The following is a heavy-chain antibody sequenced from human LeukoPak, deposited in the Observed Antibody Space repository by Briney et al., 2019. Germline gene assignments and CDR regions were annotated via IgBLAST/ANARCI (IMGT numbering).Heavy chain of an antibody. CDR1: GGSISSTTYY. Sequence: SETLSLTCTASGGSISSTTYYWGWIRQPPGKGLEWIGSIYYSGSTYYNPSLKSRVTISVDTSKNQFSLKLSSVTAADTAVYYCARFSYYYDSSGYYAWFDPWGQGTLVTVSS. CDR2: IYYSGST. V-gene: IGHV4-39*01. J-gene: IGHJ5*02. D-gene: IGHD3-22*01. CDR3: ARFSYYYDSSGYYAWFDP.